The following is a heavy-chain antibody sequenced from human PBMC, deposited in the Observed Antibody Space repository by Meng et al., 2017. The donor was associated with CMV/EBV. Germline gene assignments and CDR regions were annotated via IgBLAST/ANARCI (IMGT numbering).Heavy chain of an antibody. D-gene: IGHD2-15*01. V-gene: IGHV1-69*10. CDR1: GGTLSSYA. J-gene: IGHJ5*02. Sequence: SVKVSCKASGGTLSSYAISWVRQAPGQGLGWMGGIIPILGIANYAQKFQGRVTITADKSTSTAYMELSSLRSEDTAVYYCARDAARYGVVVVAATPWFDPWGQGTLVTVSS. CDR3: ARDAARYGVVVVAATPWFDP. CDR2: IIPILGIA.